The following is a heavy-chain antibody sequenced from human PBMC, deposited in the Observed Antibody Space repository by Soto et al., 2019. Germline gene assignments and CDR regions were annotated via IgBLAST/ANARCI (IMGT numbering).Heavy chain of an antibody. Sequence: TSETLSLTCAVYGGSFSGYYWSWIRQPPGKGLEWIGEINHSGSTNYNPSLKSRVTISVDTSKNQFSLKLSSVTAADTAVYYCARGRGCSSTSCYLGRQGGYYYYGMDVWGQGTTVTVSS. CDR1: GGSFSGYY. D-gene: IGHD2-2*01. CDR2: INHSGST. CDR3: ARGRGCSSTSCYLGRQGGYYYYGMDV. J-gene: IGHJ6*02. V-gene: IGHV4-34*01.